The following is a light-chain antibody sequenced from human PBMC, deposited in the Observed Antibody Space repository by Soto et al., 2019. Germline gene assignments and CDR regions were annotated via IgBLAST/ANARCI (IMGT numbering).Light chain of an antibody. CDR1: QSVSSNY. CDR2: GAA. J-gene: IGKJ1*01. Sequence: ESVLPQSPGTLSLSPWERATLSWGASQSVSSNYLAWYQQKPGQAPRPLLYGAATRATGIPERFSGSGSGTAFTLTISRLEPEDSAVYYCQQYGSSPTWTFGQGTKVDIK. CDR3: QQYGSSPTWT. V-gene: IGKV3-20*01.